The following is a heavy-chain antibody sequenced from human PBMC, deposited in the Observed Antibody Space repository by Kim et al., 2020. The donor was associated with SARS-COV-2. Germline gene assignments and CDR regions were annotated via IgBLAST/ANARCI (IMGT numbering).Heavy chain of an antibody. D-gene: IGHD5-12*01. CDR2: IYYSGST. CDR3: AREVATGGSYFDY. CDR1: GGSISSGGYY. V-gene: IGHV4-31*02. Sequence: SETLSLTCTVSGGSISSGGYYWSWIRQHPGKGLEWIGYIYYSGSTYYNPSLKSRVTISVDTSKNQFSLKLSSVTAADTAVYYCAREVATGGSYFDYWGQGTLVTVSS. J-gene: IGHJ4*02.